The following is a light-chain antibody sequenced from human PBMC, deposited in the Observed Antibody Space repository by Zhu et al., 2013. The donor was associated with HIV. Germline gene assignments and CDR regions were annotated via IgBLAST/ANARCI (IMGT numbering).Light chain of an antibody. V-gene: IGKV1-39*01. J-gene: IGKJ1*01. CDR3: TKYNSRPWT. Sequence: DIQMTQSPSSLSASVGDRVTITCRASQSISTYLNRYQQKPGKAPKLLIYAASSLQSGVPSRFSGSGSGTDFTLTISSLQPEDVATYYCTKYNSRPWTFGQGTKVKSN. CDR1: QSISTY. CDR2: AAS.